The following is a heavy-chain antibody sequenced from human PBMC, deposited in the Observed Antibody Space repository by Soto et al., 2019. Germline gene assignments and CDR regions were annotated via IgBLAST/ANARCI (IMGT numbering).Heavy chain of an antibody. J-gene: IGHJ4*02. V-gene: IGHV1-69*13. Sequence: GASVKVSCKASGGTFSSYAISWVRQAPGQGLEWMGGIIPIFGTANYAQKFQGRVTITADESTSTAYMELSSLRSEDTAVYYCARDGDDSSSSSDYWGQGTLVTVSS. CDR3: ARDGDDSSSSSDY. CDR1: GGTFSSYA. CDR2: IIPIFGTA. D-gene: IGHD6-6*01.